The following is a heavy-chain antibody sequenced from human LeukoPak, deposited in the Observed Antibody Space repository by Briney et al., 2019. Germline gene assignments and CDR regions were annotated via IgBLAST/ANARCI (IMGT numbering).Heavy chain of an antibody. CDR3: ARVIVPNWFDP. CDR2: INPNSGNT. Sequence: ASVKVSCKASGYTFTSDEITWVRQAPGQGLEWMGWINPNSGNTGYAQKFQGRVTMTRNTSISTAYMELSSLRSEDTAVYYCARVIVPNWFDPWGQGTLVTVSS. J-gene: IGHJ5*02. D-gene: IGHD3-22*01. CDR1: GYTFTSDE. V-gene: IGHV1-8*01.